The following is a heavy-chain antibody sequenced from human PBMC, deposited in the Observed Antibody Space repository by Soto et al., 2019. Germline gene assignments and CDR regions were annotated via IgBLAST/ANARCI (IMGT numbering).Heavy chain of an antibody. CDR1: GYTFTSYY. V-gene: IGHV1-46*01. Sequence: ASVKVSCKASGYTFTSYYMHWVRQAPGQGLEWMGIINPSGGSTSYAQKFQGRVTMTRDTSTSTAYMELSSLRSEDTAVYYCARDRIAARPAYYYYYGMDVWGQGTTVTVSS. D-gene: IGHD6-6*01. CDR2: INPSGGST. CDR3: ARDRIAARPAYYYYYGMDV. J-gene: IGHJ6*02.